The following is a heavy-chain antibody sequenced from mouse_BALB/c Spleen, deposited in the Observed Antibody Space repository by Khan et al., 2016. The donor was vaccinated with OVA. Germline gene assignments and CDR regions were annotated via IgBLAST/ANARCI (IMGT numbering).Heavy chain of an antibody. CDR3: ARAGTTVVAYWYFDV. Sequence: EVQLQESGPDLVKPSQSLSLTCTVTGYSITSGYSWHWIRQIPGNKLEWMGYIYYSGNTNYNPSLKSRISITRDTSKNQFFLQLNSVTTEDTATYYCARAGTTVVAYWYFDVWGAGTTVTVSS. V-gene: IGHV3-1*02. J-gene: IGHJ1*01. CDR1: GYSITSGYS. D-gene: IGHD1-1*01. CDR2: IYYSGNT.